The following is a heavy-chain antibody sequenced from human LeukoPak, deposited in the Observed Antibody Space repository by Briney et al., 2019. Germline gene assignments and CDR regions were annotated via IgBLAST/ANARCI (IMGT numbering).Heavy chain of an antibody. CDR3: ARLEHSSTWYRD. CDR1: GYSFTSYW. CDR2: IDPSDSYT. D-gene: IGHD6-13*01. Sequence: GESLKISCKGSGYSFTSYWISWVRQMPGKGLDWMGKIDPSDSYTDYSPPFQGHITISADKSISTAYLQWSSLKASDTAIYYCARLEHSSTWYRDWGQGTLVTVSS. J-gene: IGHJ4*02. V-gene: IGHV5-10-1*01.